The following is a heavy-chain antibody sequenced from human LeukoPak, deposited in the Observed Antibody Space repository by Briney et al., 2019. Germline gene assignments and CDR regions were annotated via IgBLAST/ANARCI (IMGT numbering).Heavy chain of an antibody. Sequence: GGSLRLSCVGSGFSFGTYAMSWVRQAPGKGLEWLSHITSGSITTHYADSVKGRFTVSRDNPKNSLYLQMNSLRAEDTAVYYCARDFGYFWGQGTLVTVSS. CDR3: ARDFGYF. CDR2: ITSGSITT. D-gene: IGHD3-10*01. V-gene: IGHV3-48*01. CDR1: GFSFGTYA. J-gene: IGHJ4*02.